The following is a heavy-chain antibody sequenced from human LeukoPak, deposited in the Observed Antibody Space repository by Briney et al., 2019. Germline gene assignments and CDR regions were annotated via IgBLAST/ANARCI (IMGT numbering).Heavy chain of an antibody. Sequence: PGGSLRLSCAASGFTFSSYEMNWVRQAPGKGLEWVSYIGSSGTNIYYADSGKGRFTISRDNAKNSLYLQMNRLRAEDTAVYYCARIMTTVTTSDYWGQGTLVTVSS. D-gene: IGHD4-17*01. CDR3: ARIMTTVTTSDY. CDR1: GFTFSSYE. CDR2: IGSSGTNI. V-gene: IGHV3-48*03. J-gene: IGHJ4*02.